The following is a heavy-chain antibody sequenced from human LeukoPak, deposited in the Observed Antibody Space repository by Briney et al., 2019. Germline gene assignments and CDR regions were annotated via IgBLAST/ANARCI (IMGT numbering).Heavy chain of an antibody. CDR2: ISSSSSYI. D-gene: IGHD1-26*01. CDR1: GFTFSCYS. Sequence: PGGSLRLSCAASGFTFSCYSMNWVRHAPGKGLEWVSSISSSSSYIYYADSVKGRFTISRDNAKNSLYLQMSSLRAEDTAVYYCASDSVVRATPYYFDYWGQGTLVTVSS. CDR3: ASDSVVRATPYYFDY. V-gene: IGHV3-21*01. J-gene: IGHJ4*02.